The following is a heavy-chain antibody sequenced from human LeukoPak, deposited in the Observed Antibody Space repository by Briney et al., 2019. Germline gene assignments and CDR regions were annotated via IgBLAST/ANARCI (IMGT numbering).Heavy chain of an antibody. CDR2: IIPILGIA. D-gene: IGHD6-6*01. Sequence: SVKVSCKASGGTFSSYTISWVRQAPGQGLEWMGRIIPILGIANYAQEFQGRVTITADKSTSTAYMELSSLRSEDTAVYYCARDALYSSSSGLENDYWGQGTLVTVSS. CDR1: GGTFSSYT. CDR3: ARDALYSSSSGLENDY. V-gene: IGHV1-69*04. J-gene: IGHJ4*02.